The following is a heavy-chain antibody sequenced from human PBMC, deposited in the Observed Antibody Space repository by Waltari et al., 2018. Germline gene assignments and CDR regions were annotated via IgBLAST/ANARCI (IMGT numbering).Heavy chain of an antibody. V-gene: IGHV3-72*01. CDR1: GFTLSDHY. CDR3: ACWISGVGF. Sequence: EVHLVESGGKLVQPGGSLRLSCAGSGFTLSDHYMDWVRQAPGRGLVWVGRTKLERESYTTEYAAAVRGRFTISRDNSKNSLYLQMNSLRIEDTAVYYCACWISGVGFWGQGILVSVSS. CDR2: TKLERESYTT. D-gene: IGHD3-3*01. J-gene: IGHJ4*02.